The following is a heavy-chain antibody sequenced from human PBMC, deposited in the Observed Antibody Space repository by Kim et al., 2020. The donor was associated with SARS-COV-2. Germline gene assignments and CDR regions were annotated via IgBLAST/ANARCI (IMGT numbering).Heavy chain of an antibody. CDR3: ARALRGGMVATWGGVDV. D-gene: IGHD2-15*01. Sequence: VKGRFTIARENAKNSLYLQMNSLRVGDTAVYYCARALRGGMVATWGGVDVWGQGTTVTVSS. V-gene: IGHV3-13*01. J-gene: IGHJ6*02.